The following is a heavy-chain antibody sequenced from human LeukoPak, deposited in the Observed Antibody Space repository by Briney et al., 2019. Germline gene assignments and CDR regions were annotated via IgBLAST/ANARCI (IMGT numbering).Heavy chain of an antibody. D-gene: IGHD3-22*01. Sequence: GAPVKVSCKASGYIFTGYYIHWVRQAPGQGLEWMGWINPNTGGTNYAQKFQGTVTMTRDTSISTAYIELNSLRSDDAAVYYCARELSYFDSSGTYNWFDPWGQGTLVTVSS. CDR2: INPNTGGT. V-gene: IGHV1-2*02. CDR3: ARELSYFDSSGTYNWFDP. CDR1: GYIFTGYY. J-gene: IGHJ5*02.